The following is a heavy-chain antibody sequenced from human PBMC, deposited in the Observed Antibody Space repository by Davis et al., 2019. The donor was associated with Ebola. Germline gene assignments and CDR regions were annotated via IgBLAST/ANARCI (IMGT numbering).Heavy chain of an antibody. J-gene: IGHJ4*02. CDR2: IYYSGST. D-gene: IGHD6-19*01. Sequence: MPSETLSLTCTVSGGSISSYYWSWIRQPPGKGLEWIGYIYYSGSTNYNPSLKSRVTISVDTSKNQFSLKLSSVTAADTAVYYCARYSSGWDQVDYWGQGTLVTVSS. CDR3: ARYSSGWDQVDY. CDR1: GGSISSYY. V-gene: IGHV4-59*01.